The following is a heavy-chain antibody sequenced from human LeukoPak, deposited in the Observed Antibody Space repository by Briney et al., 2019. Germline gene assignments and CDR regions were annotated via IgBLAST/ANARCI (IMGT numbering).Heavy chain of an antibody. CDR1: GFNFRGYA. CDR2: IRSNGNEK. V-gene: IGHV3-30*02. CDR3: AKDRDGSGSFKKRMDV. Sequence: PGGSLRLSCAASGFNFRGYAMHWVRQAPGKGLEWVALIRSNGNEKFYLDAVQGRFTISRDNSKNTLFLQMSSLRPEDTAVYYCAKDRDGSGSFKKRMDVWGQGTTVGVSS. J-gene: IGHJ6*02. D-gene: IGHD3-10*01.